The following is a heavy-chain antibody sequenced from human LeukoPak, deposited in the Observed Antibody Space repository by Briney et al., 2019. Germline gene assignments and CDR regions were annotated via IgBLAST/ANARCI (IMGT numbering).Heavy chain of an antibody. D-gene: IGHD2-21*01. V-gene: IGHV4-59*01. CDR3: ARDRDYVGGFDP. J-gene: IGHJ5*02. CDR1: GGSIRSYY. Sequence: SETLSLTCTVSGGSIRSYYWSWIRQPPGKGLEWIGYISYGGSTNYNPSLRSRVTISVDTSENHLSLKVTSVTAADTAVYYCARDRDYVGGFDPWGQGILVTVSS. CDR2: ISYGGST.